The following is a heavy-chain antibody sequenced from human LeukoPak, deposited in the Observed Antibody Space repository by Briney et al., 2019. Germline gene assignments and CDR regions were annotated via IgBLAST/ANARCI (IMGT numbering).Heavy chain of an antibody. V-gene: IGHV3-23*01. J-gene: IGHJ4*02. Sequence: GGSLRLSCAASGFSFRSRAMSWVRQAPGKGLEWVSSITSSGESTYYADSGKGRFTISRDNSKNTLYLQMNSLRADDTAVYYCAKDRPNYYGSDGNYYKRDGDYWGQGTLVTVSS. CDR2: ITSSGEST. CDR3: AKDRPNYYGSDGNYYKRDGDY. CDR1: GFSFRSRA. D-gene: IGHD3-10*01.